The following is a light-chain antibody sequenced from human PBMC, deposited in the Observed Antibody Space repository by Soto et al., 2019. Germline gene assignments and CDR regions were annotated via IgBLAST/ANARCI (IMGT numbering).Light chain of an antibody. V-gene: IGKV1-17*01. CDR2: VAS. CDR3: QHYNSYSEA. Sequence: DIQMTQSPSSLSASVGDRVTITCRASQGIRNDLGWYQQKPGKAPKRLIYVASSLQSGVPARFSGSASGTEFTLTISSLQPDDFATYYCQHYNSYSEAFGQGTKVELK. J-gene: IGKJ1*01. CDR1: QGIRND.